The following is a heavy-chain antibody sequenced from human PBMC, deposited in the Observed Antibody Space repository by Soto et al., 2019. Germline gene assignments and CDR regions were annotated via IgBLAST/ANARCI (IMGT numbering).Heavy chain of an antibody. CDR3: ARTRGGNTNDAFDI. J-gene: IGHJ3*02. V-gene: IGHV5-51*01. Sequence: ESLTISCKGPGYSFINCWIGWVRQMPGKGLEWMGIIYPGDSDTRYSPSFQGQVTISADKSISTAYLQWSSLKASDTAMYYCARTRGGNTNDAFDIWGQGTIVTVSS. CDR2: IYPGDSDT. D-gene: IGHD2-15*01. CDR1: GYSFINCW.